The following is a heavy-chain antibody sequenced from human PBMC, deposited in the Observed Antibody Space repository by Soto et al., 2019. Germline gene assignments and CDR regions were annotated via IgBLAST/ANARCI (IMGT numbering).Heavy chain of an antibody. V-gene: IGHV4-30-2*01. J-gene: IGHJ5*02. Sequence: PSETLSLTCAVSGGSISSGGYSWSWIRQPPGKGLEWIGYIYHSGSTYYNPSLKSRVTISVDTSKNQFSLKLSSVTAADTAVYYCARHTLGNWFDPWGQGTLVTVSS. CDR3: ARHTLGNWFDP. D-gene: IGHD3-16*01. CDR2: IYHSGST. CDR1: GGSISSGGYS.